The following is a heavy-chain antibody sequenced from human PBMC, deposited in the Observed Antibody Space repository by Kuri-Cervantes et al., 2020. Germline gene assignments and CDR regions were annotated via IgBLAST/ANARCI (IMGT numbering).Heavy chain of an antibody. Sequence: SETLSLTCAVYGGSFSGYYWSWIRQPPGKGLEWIGEINHSGSTNYNPSLKSRVTISIDTSKNQFSLKLNSVTAADTAVYYCAREVVIYDHVWGSFVRWFDPWGQGTLVTVSS. D-gene: IGHD3-16*01. CDR1: GGSFSGYY. CDR2: INHSGST. V-gene: IGHV4-34*01. CDR3: AREVVIYDHVWGSFVRWFDP. J-gene: IGHJ5*02.